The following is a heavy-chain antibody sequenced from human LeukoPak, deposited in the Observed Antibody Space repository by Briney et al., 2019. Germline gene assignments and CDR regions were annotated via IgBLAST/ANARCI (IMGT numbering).Heavy chain of an antibody. D-gene: IGHD5-18*01. J-gene: IGHJ4*02. CDR2: IYHSGST. Sequence: SETLSLTCTVSGYSISSGYYWGWIRQPPGKGLEWIGSIYHSGSTYYNPSLKSRVTISVDTSKNQFSLKLSSVTAADTAVYYCARDLPSAMVLSDWGQGTLVTVSS. CDR3: ARDLPSAMVLSD. V-gene: IGHV4-38-2*02. CDR1: GYSISSGYY.